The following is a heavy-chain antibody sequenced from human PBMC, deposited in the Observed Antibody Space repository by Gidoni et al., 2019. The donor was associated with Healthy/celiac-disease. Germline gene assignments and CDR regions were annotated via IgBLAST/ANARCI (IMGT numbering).Heavy chain of an antibody. CDR1: GFTFSNAW. J-gene: IGHJ4*02. D-gene: IGHD3-3*01. V-gene: IGHV3-15*01. Sequence: EVQLVESGGGLVKPGGSLRLSCAASGFTFSNAWMSWVRQAPGKGLEWVGRIKSKTDGGTTDYAAPVKGRFTISRDDSKNTLYLQMNSLKTEDTAVYYCTTDGSSHDFWSGYSPTLFDYWGQGTLVTVSS. CDR3: TTDGSSHDFWSGYSPTLFDY. CDR2: IKSKTDGGTT.